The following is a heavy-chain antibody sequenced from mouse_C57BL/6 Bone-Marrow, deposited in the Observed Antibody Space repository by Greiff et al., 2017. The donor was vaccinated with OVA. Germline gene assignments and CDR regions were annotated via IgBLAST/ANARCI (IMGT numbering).Heavy chain of an antibody. V-gene: IGHV1-76*01. J-gene: IGHJ4*01. D-gene: IGHD2-5*01. CDR3: ARASYYSNPYAMDY. CDR1: GYTFTDYY. Sequence: QVQLKQSGAELVRPGASVKLSCKASGYTFTDYYKNWVKQRPGQGLEWIARIYPGSGNTYYNEKFKGKATLTAEKSSSTAYMQLSSLTSEDSAVYFCARASYYSNPYAMDYWGQGTSVTVSS. CDR2: IYPGSGNT.